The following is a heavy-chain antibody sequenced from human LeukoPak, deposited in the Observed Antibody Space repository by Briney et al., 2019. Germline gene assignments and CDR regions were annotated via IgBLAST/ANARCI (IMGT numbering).Heavy chain of an antibody. CDR2: IIPIFGTA. CDR1: GGTFISYA. V-gene: IGHV1-69*13. CDR3: ARGAGYSSGWRGNYFDY. D-gene: IGHD6-19*01. J-gene: IGHJ4*02. Sequence: GASVKVSCKASGGTFISYAISWVRQAPGQGLEWMGGIIPIFGTANYAQKFQGRVTITADESTSTAYMELSSLRSEDTAVYYCARGAGYSSGWRGNYFDYWGQGTLVTVSS.